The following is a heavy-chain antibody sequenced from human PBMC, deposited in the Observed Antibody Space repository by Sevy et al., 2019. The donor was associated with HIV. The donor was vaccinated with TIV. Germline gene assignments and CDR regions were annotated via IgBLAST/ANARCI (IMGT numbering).Heavy chain of an antibody. V-gene: IGHV3-72*01. CDR2: SRNRARGFST. D-gene: IGHD3-10*01. J-gene: IGHJ4*02. CDR3: AGHKGVAWDLDY. Sequence: GGSLRLSCAVSGFTLSDHYVDWIRQAPGKGLEWVGRSRNRARGFSTEYAAFVKVRFTVSRDDPKSSLYLQMNSLKIEGMAVYYCAGHKGVAWDLDYWGQGTLVTVSS. CDR1: GFTLSDHY.